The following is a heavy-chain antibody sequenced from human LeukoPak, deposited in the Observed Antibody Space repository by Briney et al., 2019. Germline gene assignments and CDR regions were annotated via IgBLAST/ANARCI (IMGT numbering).Heavy chain of an antibody. CDR1: GFTFSSYS. D-gene: IGHD6-19*01. V-gene: IGHV3-21*01. CDR3: ARESAVEQWLASFDY. CDR2: ISSSSSYI. J-gene: IGHJ4*02. Sequence: GGSLRLSCAASGFTFSSYSMNWVRQAPGKGLEWVSSISSSSSYIYYADSVKGRFTISRDNAKNSLYLQMNSLRAEDTAVYFCARESAVEQWLASFDYWGQGTLVTVSS.